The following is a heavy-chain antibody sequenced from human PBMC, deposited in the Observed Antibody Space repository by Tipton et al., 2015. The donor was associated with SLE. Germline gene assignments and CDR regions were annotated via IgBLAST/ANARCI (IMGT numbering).Heavy chain of an antibody. J-gene: IGHJ4*02. CDR3: ARAGRAWNLFDY. D-gene: IGHD1-1*01. V-gene: IGHV4-34*01. CDR1: GGSFSGYY. CDR2: INHSGST. Sequence: TLSLTCAVYGGSFSGYYWSWIRQSPGKGLEWIGEINHSGSTYYNPSLKSRVTISVDTSKNQFSLKLSSVTAADTAVYYCARAGRAWNLFDYWGQGTLVTVSS.